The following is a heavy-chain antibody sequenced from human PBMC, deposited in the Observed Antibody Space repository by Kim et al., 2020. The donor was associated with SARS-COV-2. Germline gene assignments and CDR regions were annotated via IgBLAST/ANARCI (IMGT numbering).Heavy chain of an antibody. Sequence: TNYTPSLKSRVTISVDTSKNQFSLKLSSVTAADTAVYYCARHAPRGSIDYWGQGTLVTVSS. V-gene: IGHV4-59*08. J-gene: IGHJ4*02. CDR3: ARHAPRGSIDY. CDR2: T.